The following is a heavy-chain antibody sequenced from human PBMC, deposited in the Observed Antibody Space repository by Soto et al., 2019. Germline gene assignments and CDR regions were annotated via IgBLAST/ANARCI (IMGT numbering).Heavy chain of an antibody. V-gene: IGHV4-59*01. J-gene: IGHJ4*02. D-gene: IGHD3-22*01. Sequence: QVQLQESGPGLVKPSETLSLTCPVSGGSISSYYWSWIRQPPGTGLEWIGYIYYSGSTNYNPPLKSRVTISVDTSKNQFSLKLSAVTAADTAVYYCAGASYSSGYYASDYWGEGTLVAVSS. CDR1: GGSISSYY. CDR3: AGASYSSGYYASDY. CDR2: IYYSGST.